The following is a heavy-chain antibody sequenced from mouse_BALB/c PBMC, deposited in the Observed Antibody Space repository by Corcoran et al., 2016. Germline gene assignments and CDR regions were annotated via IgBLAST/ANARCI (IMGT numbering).Heavy chain of an antibody. V-gene: IGHV9-1*02. J-gene: IGHJ4*01. CDR3: ARRRNWDGDAMDY. D-gene: IGHD4-1*01. Sequence: QIQLVQSGPELKKPGETVKISCKASGYTFTNYGMNWVKQAPGKGLKWMGWINTYTGEPTYADDFKGRFAFSLETSASTAYLQINNLKNEDMATYFCARRRNWDGDAMDYWGQGTSVTVSS. CDR1: GYTFTNYG. CDR2: INTYTGEP.